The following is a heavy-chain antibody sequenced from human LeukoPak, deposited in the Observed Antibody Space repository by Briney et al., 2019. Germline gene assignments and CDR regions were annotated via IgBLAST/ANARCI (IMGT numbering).Heavy chain of an antibody. J-gene: IGHJ4*02. D-gene: IGHD3-22*01. V-gene: IGHV4-59*08. CDR3: ARMYDRSGYYYPFDY. Sequence: SDTLSLTCTVSGGSITDSYWSWIRQSPGKGLEWIGYIHYTGSTNYNPSLRSRVTISVDTSKNHFSLKLTSVTAADTAVYYCARMYDRSGYYYPFDYWGQGTLVTVSS. CDR2: IHYTGST. CDR1: GGSITDSY.